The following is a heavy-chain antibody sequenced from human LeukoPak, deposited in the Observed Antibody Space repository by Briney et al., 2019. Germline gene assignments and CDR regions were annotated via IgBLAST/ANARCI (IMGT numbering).Heavy chain of an antibody. Sequence: SETLSLTCAVYGGSFSGYYWSWICQPPGKGLEWIGEINHSGSTNYNPSLKSRVTISVDKSKNQFSLKLSSVTAADTAVYYCARRRGVYYYGSGSSLGRFDYWGQGTLVTVSS. V-gene: IGHV4-34*01. CDR1: GGSFSGYY. CDR3: ARRRGVYYYGSGSSLGRFDY. J-gene: IGHJ4*02. CDR2: INHSGST. D-gene: IGHD3-10*01.